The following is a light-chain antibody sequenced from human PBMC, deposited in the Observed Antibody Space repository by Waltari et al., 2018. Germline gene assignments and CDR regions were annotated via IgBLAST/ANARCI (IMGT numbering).Light chain of an antibody. CDR3: CSYGGTYYV. CDR1: SSDVGGYNY. CDR2: DVT. J-gene: IGLJ1*01. V-gene: IGLV2-11*01. Sequence: QSALTQPRSVSGSPGQSVAISCTGTSSDVGGYNYVFWYQQHPGKAPKLIIYDVTKRPSGVPDRFSGSKSGNTASLTISGLQAEDEADYYCCSYGGTYYVFGTGTKVTV.